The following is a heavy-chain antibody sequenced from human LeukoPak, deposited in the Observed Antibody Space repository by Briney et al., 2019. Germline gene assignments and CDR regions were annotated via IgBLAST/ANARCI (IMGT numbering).Heavy chain of an antibody. Sequence: ASVKVSCKTSGYNFIGYCIHWVRQAPGQGLEWVGWINPNKGATIFAQKFQDRITMTRDTSINTAYMELTRLRSDDTAVYYCAREGVPLVRGLMIGNYNYHMDVWGKGTAVTVSS. V-gene: IGHV1-2*02. D-gene: IGHD3-10*01. CDR1: GYNFIGYC. J-gene: IGHJ6*03. CDR3: AREGVPLVRGLMIGNYNYHMDV. CDR2: INPNKGAT.